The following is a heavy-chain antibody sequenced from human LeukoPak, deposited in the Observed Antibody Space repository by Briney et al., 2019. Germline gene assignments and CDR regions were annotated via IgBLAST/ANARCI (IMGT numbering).Heavy chain of an antibody. Sequence: PSETLSLTCAVYGGSLSGYYWSWIRQPPGKGLEWIGEINHSGSTNYNPSLKSRVTISLDASKNQFSLKLSSVTAADTAIYYCARVPRYLDQIGAIFDAFDFWGQGTIVTVSS. CDR2: INHSGST. CDR3: ARVPRYLDQIGAIFDAFDF. D-gene: IGHD3-9*01. V-gene: IGHV4-34*01. CDR1: GGSLSGYY. J-gene: IGHJ3*01.